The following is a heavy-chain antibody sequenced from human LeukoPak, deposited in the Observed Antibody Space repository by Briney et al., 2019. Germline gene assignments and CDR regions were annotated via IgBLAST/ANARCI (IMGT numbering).Heavy chain of an antibody. J-gene: IGHJ4*02. CDR3: ARVNGSYFDY. CDR2: IWYDGSNK. D-gene: IGHD1-26*01. V-gene: IGHV3-33*01. CDR1: GFTFSSYG. Sequence: GRPLRLSCAASGFTFSSYGMHWVRQAPGKGLEWVAVIWYDGSNKYYVDSVKGRFTISRDNSKNTLYLQMNSLRAEDTAVYYCARVNGSYFDYWGQGTLVTVSS.